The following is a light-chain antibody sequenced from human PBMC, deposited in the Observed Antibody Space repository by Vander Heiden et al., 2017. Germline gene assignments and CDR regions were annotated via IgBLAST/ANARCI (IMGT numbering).Light chain of an antibody. CDR1: QGISNY. Sequence: DIQMTQSPSSLSASVGDRVTITCQASQGISNYLNWYQQKPGKAPKLLIYDASNLETGVPSRFSGSGSGTDFTFTVSSLQPEDIATYYCQQYDNLAWTFGQGTKVEIK. J-gene: IGKJ1*01. CDR3: QQYDNLAWT. CDR2: DAS. V-gene: IGKV1-33*01.